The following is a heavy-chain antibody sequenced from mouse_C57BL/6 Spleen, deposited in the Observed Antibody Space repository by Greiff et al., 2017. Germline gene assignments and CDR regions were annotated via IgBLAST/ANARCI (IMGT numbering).Heavy chain of an antibody. Sequence: VQLKQSGPELVKPGDSVKISCKASGYSFTGYFMNWVMQSHGKSLEWIGRINPYNGDTFYNQKFKGKATLTVDKSSSTAHMELRSLTSEDSAVYYCARRGLDYDDAMDYWGQGTSVTVSS. CDR3: ARRGLDYDDAMDY. V-gene: IGHV1-20*01. CDR2: INPYNGDT. D-gene: IGHD2-4*01. J-gene: IGHJ4*01. CDR1: GYSFTGYF.